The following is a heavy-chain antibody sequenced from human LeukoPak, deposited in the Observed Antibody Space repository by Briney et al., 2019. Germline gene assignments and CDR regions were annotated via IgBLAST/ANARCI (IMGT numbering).Heavy chain of an antibody. J-gene: IGHJ4*02. CDR1: GFTFSSYS. Sequence: GGSLRLSCAASGFTFSSYSMNWVRQAPGKGLEWVSSISSSSSYIYYADSVKGRFTISRDNAKNSLYLQMNSLRAEDTAVYYCARHPWDSGDYYFDYWGQGTLVTVSS. CDR2: ISSSSSYI. D-gene: IGHD1-26*01. CDR3: ARHPWDSGDYYFDY. V-gene: IGHV3-21*01.